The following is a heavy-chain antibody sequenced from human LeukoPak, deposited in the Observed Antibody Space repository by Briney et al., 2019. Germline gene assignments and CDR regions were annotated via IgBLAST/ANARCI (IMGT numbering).Heavy chain of an antibody. Sequence: GGSLRLSCAASGFTFSSYAMHWVRQAPGKGLEWVAVISYDGSNKYYADSVKGRFTISRDNSKNTLYLQMNSLRAEDTAVYYCAKDVYSNYGHFQYWGQGTLVAVSS. CDR1: GFTFSSYA. J-gene: IGHJ1*01. CDR2: ISYDGSNK. D-gene: IGHD4-11*01. V-gene: IGHV3-30*01. CDR3: AKDVYSNYGHFQY.